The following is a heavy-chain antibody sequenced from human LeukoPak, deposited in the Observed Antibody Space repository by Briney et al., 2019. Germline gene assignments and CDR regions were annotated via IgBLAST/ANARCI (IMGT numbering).Heavy chain of an antibody. Sequence: GGSLRLSCAASGFTFSGSGMSWVRQAPGKGLEWVAVIWYDGSNKYYADSVKGRFTISRDNSKNTLYLQMNSLRAEDTAVYYCAREDGMDVWGQGTTVTVSS. V-gene: IGHV3-33*08. J-gene: IGHJ6*02. CDR1: GFTFSGSG. CDR2: IWYDGSNK. CDR3: AREDGMDV.